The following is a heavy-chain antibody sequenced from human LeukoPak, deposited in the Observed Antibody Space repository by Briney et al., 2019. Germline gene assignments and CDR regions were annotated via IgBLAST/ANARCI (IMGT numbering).Heavy chain of an antibody. CDR2: IYYSGST. Sequence: SSETLSLTCTVSGGSISSYYWSWIRQPPGKGLEWIGYIYYSGSTNYNPSLKSRVAISVDTSKNQFSLKLSSVTAADTAVYYCARVDLSSNWFDPWGQGTLVTVSS. CDR3: ARVDLSSNWFDP. D-gene: IGHD3-10*02. J-gene: IGHJ5*02. V-gene: IGHV4-59*12. CDR1: GGSISSYY.